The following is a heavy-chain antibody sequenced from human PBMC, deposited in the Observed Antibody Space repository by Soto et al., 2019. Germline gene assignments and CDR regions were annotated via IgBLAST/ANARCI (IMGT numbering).Heavy chain of an antibody. J-gene: IGHJ3*02. CDR3: ARLGSGIAVAGRAFDI. V-gene: IGHV4-39*01. CDR2: IYYSGAT. Sequence: SETLSLTCSVSGVSISSSHYYWGWIRQPPGKGLEWIGSIYYSGATYYNPSLKSRVTISVDTSKNQFSLKLNSVTAADTAVYYCARLGSGIAVAGRAFDIWGQGTMVTVSS. CDR1: GVSISSSHYY. D-gene: IGHD6-19*01.